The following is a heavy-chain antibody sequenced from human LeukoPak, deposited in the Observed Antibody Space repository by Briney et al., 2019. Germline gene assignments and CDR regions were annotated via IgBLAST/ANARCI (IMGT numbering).Heavy chain of an antibody. CDR1: GGSISSSSYY. D-gene: IGHD3-10*01. J-gene: IGHJ4*02. CDR2: IYYSGST. CDR3: ARHVPWFGELLTYYFDY. Sequence: SETLSLTCTDSGGSISSSSYYWGWIRQPPGKGLEWIGSIYYSGSTYYNPSLKSRVTISVDTSKNQFSLKLSSVTAADTAVYYCARHVPWFGELLTYYFDYWGQGTLVTVSS. V-gene: IGHV4-39*01.